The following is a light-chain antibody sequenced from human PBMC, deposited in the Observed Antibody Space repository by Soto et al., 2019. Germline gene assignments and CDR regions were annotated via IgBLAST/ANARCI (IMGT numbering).Light chain of an antibody. CDR2: EVS. Sequence: QSALTQPASVSGSPGQSITISCTGTSSDVGGYRYVSWYQQYPGKAPKLMIYEVSNRPSGVSNRFSGSKSGNTASLTISGLQAEDEADYYCSLYTSGSTYVFGTGTKVTVL. J-gene: IGLJ1*01. CDR3: SLYTSGSTYV. V-gene: IGLV2-14*01. CDR1: SSDVGGYRY.